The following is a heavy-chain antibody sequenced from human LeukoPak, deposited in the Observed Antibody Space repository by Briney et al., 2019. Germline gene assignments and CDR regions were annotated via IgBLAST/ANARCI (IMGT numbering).Heavy chain of an antibody. V-gene: IGHV4-61*02. Sequence: PSETLSLTCTVSGGSISSGSYYWSWIRQPAGKGLEWIGRIYISGSTKYNLSLKSRVTMSLDTSKNQFSLKLSSVTAADTAVYYCARSGHEDTAMVRVFEYWGQGTLVTVSS. J-gene: IGHJ4*02. CDR3: ARSGHEDTAMVRVFEY. CDR1: GGSISSGSYY. D-gene: IGHD5-18*01. CDR2: IYISGST.